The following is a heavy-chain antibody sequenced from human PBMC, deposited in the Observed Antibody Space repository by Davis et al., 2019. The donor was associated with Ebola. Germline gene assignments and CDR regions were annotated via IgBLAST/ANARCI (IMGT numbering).Heavy chain of an antibody. CDR2: IWYDGSNK. CDR3: TLTVGSFDY. J-gene: IGHJ4*02. CDR1: GFTFSSYA. V-gene: IGHV3-33*08. Sequence: GESLKISCAASGFTFSSYAMHWVRQAPGKGLEWVAVIWYDGSNKYYADSVKGRFTISRDDSKNTAYLQMNSLKTEDTAVYYCTLTVGSFDYWGQGTLVTVSS. D-gene: IGHD1-20*01.